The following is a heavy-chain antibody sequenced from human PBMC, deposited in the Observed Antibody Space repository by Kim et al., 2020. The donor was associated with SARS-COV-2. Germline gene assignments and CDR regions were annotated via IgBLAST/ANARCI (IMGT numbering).Heavy chain of an antibody. Sequence: GGSLRLSCAASGFTFSNAWMSWVRQAPGKGLEWVGRIKSKTDGGTTDYAAPVKGRFTITRDDSKNTLYLQMNSLKTEDPTGYYCTTATTVTDYYYYGMDVWGQGTTVTVSS. CDR2: IKSKTDGGTT. CDR1: GFTFSNAW. V-gene: IGHV3-15*01. D-gene: IGHD4-17*01. CDR3: TTATTVTDYYYYGMDV. J-gene: IGHJ6*02.